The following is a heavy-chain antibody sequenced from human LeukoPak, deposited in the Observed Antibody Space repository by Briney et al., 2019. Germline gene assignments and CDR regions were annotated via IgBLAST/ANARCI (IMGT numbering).Heavy chain of an antibody. CDR3: ARAHYYDSGGLFDY. V-gene: IGHV4-59*01. D-gene: IGHD3-22*01. CDR1: GGSISSYY. Sequence: PSETLSLTCTVSGGSISSYYWSWIRQPPGKGLEWMGYIYYSGSTNYNPSLKSRVTISVDTSKNQFSLKLSSVTAADTAVYYCARAHYYDSGGLFDYWGQGTLVTVSS. CDR2: IYYSGST. J-gene: IGHJ4*02.